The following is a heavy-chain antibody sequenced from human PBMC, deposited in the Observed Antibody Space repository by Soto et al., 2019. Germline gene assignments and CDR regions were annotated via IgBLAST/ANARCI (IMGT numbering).Heavy chain of an antibody. CDR1: GGTFSSYA. V-gene: IGHV1-69*13. D-gene: IGHD3-22*01. Sequence: GASVKVSCKASGGTFSSYAISWVRQAPGQGLEWMGGIIPIFGTANYAQKFQGRVTITADESTSTAYMELSSLRSEDTAVYYCASHDSSGYYQDYWGQGTLVTVSS. J-gene: IGHJ4*02. CDR2: IIPIFGTA. CDR3: ASHDSSGYYQDY.